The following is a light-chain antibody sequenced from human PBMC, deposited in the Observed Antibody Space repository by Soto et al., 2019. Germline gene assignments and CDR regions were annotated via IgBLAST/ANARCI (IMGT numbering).Light chain of an antibody. Sequence: DIPMTQSPSTLSASVGDRVTITCRASQSISSWLAWYQQKPGKAPKLLIYVASSLESGVPSRFSGCGSGTEFTLTISSLQPDDFATYYCQQYNSYSPTFGQGTKVEIK. V-gene: IGKV1-5*01. CDR1: QSISSW. CDR2: VAS. J-gene: IGKJ1*01. CDR3: QQYNSYSPT.